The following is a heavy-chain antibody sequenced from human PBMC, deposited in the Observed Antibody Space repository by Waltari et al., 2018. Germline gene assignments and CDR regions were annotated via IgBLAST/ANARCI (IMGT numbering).Heavy chain of an antibody. CDR3: ARDREWEHYY. J-gene: IGHJ4*02. Sequence: QVQLQESGPGLEKPSQTLSLTCTSSGGSISSGSYYWSWIRQPAGKGLEWIGRIYTSGSTNYNPSLKSRVTISVDTSKNQFSLKLSSVTAADTAVYYCARDREWEHYYWGQGTLVTVSS. D-gene: IGHD1-26*01. CDR2: IYTSGST. V-gene: IGHV4-61*02. CDR1: GGSISSGSYY.